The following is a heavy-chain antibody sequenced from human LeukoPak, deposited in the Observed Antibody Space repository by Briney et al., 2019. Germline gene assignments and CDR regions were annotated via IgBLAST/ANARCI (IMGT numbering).Heavy chain of an antibody. J-gene: IGHJ4*02. CDR1: GGSISGYY. Sequence: PSETLSLTCSVSGGSISGYYWSWIRQPPGKGLEWIGYIHNTGRTNYNPSLKSRISMSVDTSKNQFSLKLNSVTAADTAVYYCARKKGGCSGDNCPLGYWGQGTLVTVSS. CDR2: IHNTGRT. D-gene: IGHD2-15*01. V-gene: IGHV4-59*01. CDR3: ARKKGGCSGDNCPLGY.